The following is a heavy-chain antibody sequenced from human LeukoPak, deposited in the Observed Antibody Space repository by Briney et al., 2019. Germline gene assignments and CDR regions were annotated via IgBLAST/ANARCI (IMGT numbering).Heavy chain of an antibody. CDR3: ARDPTQITMIDY. CDR1: GFTFSSYW. CDR2: INIDGSST. J-gene: IGHJ4*02. V-gene: IGHV3-74*01. Sequence: PGGSLRLSCAASGFTFSSYWMHWVRQIPGKGLVWVSRINIDGSSTNYADSVKGRFTISRDNAKNTLYLQMNSLRAEDTAVYFCARDPTQITMIDYWGQGTLVTVSS. D-gene: IGHD3-22*01.